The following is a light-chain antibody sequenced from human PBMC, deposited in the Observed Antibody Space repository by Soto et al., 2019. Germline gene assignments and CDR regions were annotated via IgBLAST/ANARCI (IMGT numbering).Light chain of an antibody. Sequence: EMVVTQSPATLSVSPGERATLSCRASQDVSSNLAWYQQKPGQAPRLLIYGASIRATGVPATFSGSGSGTEFTLSISSLQSEHLGVYYCQQDSSWPLTFGGGTKVDIK. CDR1: QDVSSN. V-gene: IGKV3-15*01. CDR2: GAS. CDR3: QQDSSWPLT. J-gene: IGKJ4*01.